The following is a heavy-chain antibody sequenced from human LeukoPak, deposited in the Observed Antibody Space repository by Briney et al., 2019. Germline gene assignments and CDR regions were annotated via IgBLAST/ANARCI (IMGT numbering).Heavy chain of an antibody. CDR1: GFTFSSYS. D-gene: IGHD3-22*01. J-gene: IGHJ4*02. Sequence: PGGSLRLSCAASGFTFSSYSMNWVRQAPGKGLEWVSFISSSSNYIYYADSVKGRFTISRDNSKNTLYLQMNSLRAEDTAVYYCASNPYYYDSSGYPDYWGQGTLVTVSS. CDR2: ISSSSNYI. V-gene: IGHV3-21*01. CDR3: ASNPYYYDSSGYPDY.